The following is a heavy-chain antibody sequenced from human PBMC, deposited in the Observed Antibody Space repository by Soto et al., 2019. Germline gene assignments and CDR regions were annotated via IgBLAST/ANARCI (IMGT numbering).Heavy chain of an antibody. J-gene: IGHJ5*02. CDR3: ARGNQDTAMVTSSSNWFDP. CDR1: GGSFSGYY. D-gene: IGHD5-18*01. CDR2: INHSGST. Sequence: SETLSLTCAVYGGSFSGYYWSWIRQPPGKGLEWIGEINHSGSTNYNPSLKSRVTISVDTSKNQFSLKLSSVTAADTAVYYCARGNQDTAMVTSSSNWFDPWGQRTLVTVSS. V-gene: IGHV4-34*01.